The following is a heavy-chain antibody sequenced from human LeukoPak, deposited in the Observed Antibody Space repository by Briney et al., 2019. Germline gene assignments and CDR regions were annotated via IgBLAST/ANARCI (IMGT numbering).Heavy chain of an antibody. V-gene: IGHV4-59*08. Sequence: SETLSLTCTVSGGSISSYYWSWIWQPPGKGLEWIGYIYYSGSTNYNPSLKSRVTISVDTSKNQFSLKLSPVTAADTAVYYCARQAGSVGATDYWGQGTLVTVSS. J-gene: IGHJ4*02. D-gene: IGHD1-26*01. CDR3: ARQAGSVGATDY. CDR1: GGSISSYY. CDR2: IYYSGST.